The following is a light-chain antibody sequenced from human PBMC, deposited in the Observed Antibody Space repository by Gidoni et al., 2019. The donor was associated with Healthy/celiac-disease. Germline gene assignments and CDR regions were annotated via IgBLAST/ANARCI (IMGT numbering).Light chain of an antibody. CDR2: AAS. V-gene: IGKV1-27*01. CDR3: QKYNSAPKIT. Sequence: DIQMTQSPSSLSASVGDRVTITCRASQGISNYLAWYQQKPGKVPKLLIYAASTLQSGVPSRFSGSGSGTDFTLTISSLQPEDVATYYCQKYNSAPKITFXQXTRLXIK. CDR1: QGISNY. J-gene: IGKJ5*01.